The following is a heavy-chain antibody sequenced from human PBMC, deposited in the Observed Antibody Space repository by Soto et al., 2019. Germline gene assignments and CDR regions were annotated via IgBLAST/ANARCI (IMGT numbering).Heavy chain of an antibody. Sequence: ASVKVSCKASGYTFTGYYMHWVRQAPGQGLEWLGWINPNSGGTNYAQKFQGWVTMTRDTSISTAYMELSRLRSDDTAVYYCARTAITILGVPHYYYYGMDVWGQGLTVTVSS. CDR1: GYTFTGYY. J-gene: IGHJ6*02. CDR3: ARTAITILGVPHYYYYGMDV. D-gene: IGHD3-3*01. CDR2: INPNSGGT. V-gene: IGHV1-2*04.